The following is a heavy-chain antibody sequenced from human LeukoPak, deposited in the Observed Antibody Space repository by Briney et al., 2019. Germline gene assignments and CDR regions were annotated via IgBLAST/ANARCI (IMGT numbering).Heavy chain of an antibody. CDR3: ARWASNGHDY. V-gene: IGHV3-21*01. J-gene: IGHJ4*02. Sequence: GGSLRLSCAVSGFTSRSYNMKWVRQPPLKCLERVSSISSTSSYIYYEDSVKGRFTISRDNARNSLYLQMNSLTAEDTAVYYCARWASNGHDYWGQGTLVTVSS. CDR2: ISSTSSYI. CDR1: GFTSRSYN.